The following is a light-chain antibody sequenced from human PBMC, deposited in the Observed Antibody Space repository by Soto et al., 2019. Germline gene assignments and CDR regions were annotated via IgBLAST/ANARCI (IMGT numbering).Light chain of an antibody. J-gene: IGKJ5*01. CDR1: QSIAGY. V-gene: IGKV1-39*01. CDR2: SAS. CDR3: QQSFSVPIT. Sequence: DIQMTQSPSSLSASVGDRVTITFRASQSIAGYLSWYQQRPGKAPKFLIYSASSLQRGVPSRFSGSGSGTDFSLTINGLQPEDFATYFCQQSFSVPITFGQGTRLEI.